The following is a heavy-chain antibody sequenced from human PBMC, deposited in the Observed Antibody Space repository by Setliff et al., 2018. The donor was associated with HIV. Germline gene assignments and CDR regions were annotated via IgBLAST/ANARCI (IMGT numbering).Heavy chain of an antibody. V-gene: IGHV4-39*01. CDR1: GGSISSTGYY. CDR2: IFYSGIT. Sequence: PSETLSLTCTVSGGSISSTGYYWGWIRQPPGKGLEWIGSIFYSGITYYNPSLKSRVSISVDTSKNQFSLNLTSVTAADTAVYYCARSKTFYDFWGGYYTHGAFKIWGLGTMVTVSS. D-gene: IGHD3-3*01. J-gene: IGHJ3*02. CDR3: ARSKTFYDFWGGYYTHGAFKI.